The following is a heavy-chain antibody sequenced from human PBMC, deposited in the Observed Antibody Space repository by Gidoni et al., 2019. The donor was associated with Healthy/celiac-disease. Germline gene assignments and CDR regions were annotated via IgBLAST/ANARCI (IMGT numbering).Heavy chain of an antibody. CDR2: INHSGST. J-gene: IGHJ5*02. CDR1: GGSFSGYY. Sequence: QVQLQQWGAGLLKPSETLSLTCAVYGGSFSGYYWSWIRQPPGKGLEWIGEINHSGSTNYNPSLKSRVTISVDTSKNQFSLKLSSVTAADTAVYYCARQSYDSSAYNWFDPWGQGTLVTVSS. V-gene: IGHV4-34*01. CDR3: ARQSYDSSAYNWFDP. D-gene: IGHD3-22*01.